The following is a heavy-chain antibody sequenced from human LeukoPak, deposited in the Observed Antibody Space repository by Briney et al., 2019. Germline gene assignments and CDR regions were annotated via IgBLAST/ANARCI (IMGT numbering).Heavy chain of an antibody. CDR2: IYPGGSDT. CDR3: ARRFLATTPYYFDY. J-gene: IGHJ4*02. D-gene: IGHD5-12*01. V-gene: IGHV5-51*01. CDR1: GYSFTSYW. Sequence: GESLKISCKCSGYSFTSYWIGLVRQMPGKGVGWVGIIYPGGSDTRYSPSFQGQVTISADKSLSTAYLQWSSLKASDTAMYYCARRFLATTPYYFDYWGQGTLVTVSS.